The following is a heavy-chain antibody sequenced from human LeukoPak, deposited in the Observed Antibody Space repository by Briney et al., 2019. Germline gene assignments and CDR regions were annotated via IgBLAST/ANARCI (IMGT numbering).Heavy chain of an antibody. V-gene: IGHV3-30*18. CDR1: GFIFNNYV. D-gene: IGHD6-19*01. J-gene: IGHJ4*02. Sequence: PGGSLRLSCAASGFIFNNYVMNWVRQAPGKGLEWVAVMSYDGSNEYYADSVKGRFTISRDNSKNTLYLQMNSLRAEDTAVYYCAKDGGSGWYVGSDYWGQGTLVTVSS. CDR2: MSYDGSNE. CDR3: AKDGGSGWYVGSDY.